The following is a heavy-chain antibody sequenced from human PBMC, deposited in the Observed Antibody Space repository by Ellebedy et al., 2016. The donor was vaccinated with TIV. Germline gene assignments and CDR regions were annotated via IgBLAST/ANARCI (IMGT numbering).Heavy chain of an antibody. J-gene: IGHJ4*02. V-gene: IGHV1-2*02. CDR1: GYTFTGHY. Sequence: AASVKVSCKASGYTFTGHYIYWVRQAPGQGLEWMGWINPNSGGTKYTQKFQGRVTMTRDTSISTAYMELSSLRSDDTAVYYCARGRGHRSGWPVGYIEDWGQGSLVTVSS. D-gene: IGHD6-19*01. CDR3: ARGRGHRSGWPVGYIED. CDR2: INPNSGGT.